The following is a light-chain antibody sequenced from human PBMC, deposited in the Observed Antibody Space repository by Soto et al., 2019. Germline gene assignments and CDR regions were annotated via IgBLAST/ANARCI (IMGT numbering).Light chain of an antibody. V-gene: IGLV1-40*01. J-gene: IGLJ1*01. Sequence: QSVLAQPPSVSGAPGQKVTISCTGSSSNIGAGYDLHWYQQLPGTAPKLLLYGNSNRPSGVPDRFSGSKSGTSAFLAITGLQAEDEAEYYCQSYDSSLSAYVFGTGTKVTVL. CDR3: QSYDSSLSAYV. CDR1: SSNIGAGYD. CDR2: GNS.